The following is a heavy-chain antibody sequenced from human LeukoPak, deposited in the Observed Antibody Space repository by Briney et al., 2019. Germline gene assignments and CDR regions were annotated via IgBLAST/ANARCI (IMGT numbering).Heavy chain of an antibody. J-gene: IGHJ3*02. D-gene: IGHD1-26*01. CDR2: IYYSGST. CDR3: ARWDRADWAFDI. CDR1: GGSISSGGYY. V-gene: IGHV4-31*03. Sequence: SETLSLTCTVSGGSISSGGYYWSWIRQHPGKGLEWIGYIYYSGSTYYNPSLKSRVTISVDTSKNQFSLKLSSVTAADTAVYYCARWDRADWAFDIWGQGTMVTVSS.